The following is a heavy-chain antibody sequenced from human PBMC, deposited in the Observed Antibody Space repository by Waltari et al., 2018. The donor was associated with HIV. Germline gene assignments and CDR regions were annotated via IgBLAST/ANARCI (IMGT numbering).Heavy chain of an antibody. CDR2: IYPDDTT. J-gene: IGHJ5*02. Sequence: ADSGGRLIQPGGSLGLACAASTLSVAGKHVTGIRQAPGGSLEWVAVIYPDDTTHYADSVSGRFTISRAKSRTTVLLLMSGLFVDDTATYFCATGVRYYGPWGQGTRVTVSS. CDR1: TLSVAGKH. CDR3: ATGVRYYGP. D-gene: IGHD3-10*01. V-gene: IGHV3-53*01.